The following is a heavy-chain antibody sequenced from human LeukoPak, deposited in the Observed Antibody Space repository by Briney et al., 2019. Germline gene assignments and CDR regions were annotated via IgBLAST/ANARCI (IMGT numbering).Heavy chain of an antibody. CDR2: ISQDGSTQ. CDR3: SRDGEHGYNDIDY. V-gene: IGHV3-30-3*01. Sequence: GRSLRLSCAASGFTFSTYSMHWVRQAPDKGLESVAVISQDGSTQYYAGSVQGRFTISRDNSENTLYLQLNSLRPEDTAVYYCSRDGEHGYNDIDYWGQGTLVTVSS. CDR1: GFTFSTYS. J-gene: IGHJ4*02. D-gene: IGHD5-24*01.